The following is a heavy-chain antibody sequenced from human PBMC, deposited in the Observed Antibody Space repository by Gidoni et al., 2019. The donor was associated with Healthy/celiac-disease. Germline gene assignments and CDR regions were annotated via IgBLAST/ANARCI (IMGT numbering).Heavy chain of an antibody. CDR3: ARPAYYYYYMDV. CDR1: GYSFTSYW. J-gene: IGHJ6*03. CDR2: IDPSDSYT. Sequence: EVQLVQSGAEVKKPGESLRIYCKGSGYSFTSYWISWVRQMPGKGLEWMGRIDPSDSYTNYSPSFQGHVTISADKSISTAYLQWSSLKASDTAMYYCARPAYYYYYMDVWGKGTTVTVSS. V-gene: IGHV5-10-1*01.